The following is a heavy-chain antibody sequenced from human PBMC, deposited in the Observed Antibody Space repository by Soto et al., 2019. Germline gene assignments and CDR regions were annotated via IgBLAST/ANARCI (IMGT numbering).Heavy chain of an antibody. Sequence: SETLSLTCTVSGGSISSYYWSWIRQPPGKGLEWIGYIYYSGSTNYNPSLKSRVTISVDTSQNQFSLKRRSVTAADTAVYYCARVSSSGSYYRVKTASYLNWFDPWGQGTLVTVSS. J-gene: IGHJ5*02. CDR2: IYYSGST. D-gene: IGHD3-10*01. V-gene: IGHV4-59*01. CDR3: ARVSSSGSYYRVKTASYLNWFDP. CDR1: GGSISSYY.